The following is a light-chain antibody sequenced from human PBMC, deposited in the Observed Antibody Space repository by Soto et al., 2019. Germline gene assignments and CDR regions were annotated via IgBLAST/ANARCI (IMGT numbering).Light chain of an antibody. CDR3: QQYNSYSRT. Sequence: DIHMTQSPSTLSASVGDRVTITCRASQSISSWLAWYQQKPGKAPKLLIYKASNLETWVPSRFSGSGSETEFTLTISSLQPDDFATYYCQQYNSYSRTFGQGTKVDIK. CDR1: QSISSW. CDR2: KAS. V-gene: IGKV1-5*03. J-gene: IGKJ1*01.